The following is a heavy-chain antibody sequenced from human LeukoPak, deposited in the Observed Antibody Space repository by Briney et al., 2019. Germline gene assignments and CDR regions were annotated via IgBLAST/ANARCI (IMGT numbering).Heavy chain of an antibody. V-gene: IGHV4-34*01. J-gene: IGHJ5*02. CDR1: GGSFSGYY. D-gene: IGHD1-26*01. CDR3: ARGRGAGSYNL. CDR2: INHSGST. Sequence: SESLSLTCAVYGGSFSGYYWSWIRQPPGKGLEWSGEINHSGSTNYNPSLKSRVTISVDTSKNQFSLKLSSVTAADTAVYYCARGRGAGSYNLWGQGTLVTVSS.